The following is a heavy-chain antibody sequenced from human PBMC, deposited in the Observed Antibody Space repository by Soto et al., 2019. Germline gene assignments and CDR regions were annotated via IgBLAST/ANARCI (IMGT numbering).Heavy chain of an antibody. D-gene: IGHD5-12*01. Sequence: GGSLRLSCAASGFTVSSNYMSWVRQAPGKGLEWVSVIYSGGSTYYADSVKGRFTISRDNSKNTLYLQMNSLRAEDTAVYYCARVPDIVATNDAFDIWGQGTMVTVSS. CDR2: IYSGGST. CDR1: GFTVSSNY. V-gene: IGHV3-66*01. J-gene: IGHJ3*02. CDR3: ARVPDIVATNDAFDI.